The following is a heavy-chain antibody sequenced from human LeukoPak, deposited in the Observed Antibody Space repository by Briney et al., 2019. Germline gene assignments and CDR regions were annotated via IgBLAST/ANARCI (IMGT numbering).Heavy chain of an antibody. CDR1: GGSISSGGYY. Sequence: SETLSLTCTVSGGSISSGGYYWSWIRQPPGKGLEWIGYIYYSGSTNYNPSLKSRVTISVDTSKNQFSLKLSSVTAADTAVYYCARGSSGWYGEAGYWGQGTLVTVSS. J-gene: IGHJ4*02. V-gene: IGHV4-61*08. CDR3: ARGSSGWYGEAGY. CDR2: IYYSGST. D-gene: IGHD6-19*01.